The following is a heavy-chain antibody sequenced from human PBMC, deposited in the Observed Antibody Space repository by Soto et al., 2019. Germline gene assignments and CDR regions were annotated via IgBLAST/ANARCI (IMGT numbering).Heavy chain of an antibody. D-gene: IGHD3-10*01. Sequence: QITLNESGPTLVKPMQTLTLTCNFSGFSLDSAAVGVGWLRQPPGKALECLALIYWDGDKRYNPSLTNRVIITKDTSKNQVVLTMTDMAPADTGTYFCAQFILGGTIVRGVTFDHWGQGVLVTVSS. CDR3: AQFILGGTIVRGVTFDH. J-gene: IGHJ4*02. CDR1: GFSLDSAAVG. V-gene: IGHV2-5*02. CDR2: IYWDGDK.